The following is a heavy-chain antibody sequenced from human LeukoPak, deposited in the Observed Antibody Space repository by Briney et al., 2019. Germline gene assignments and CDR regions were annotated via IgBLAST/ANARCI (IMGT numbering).Heavy chain of an antibody. CDR1: GYTFISYD. CDR2: MNPNSGNT. J-gene: IGHJ5*02. CDR3: ARRTSKQTSTYYYGSGSRKYWFDP. D-gene: IGHD3-10*01. V-gene: IGHV1-8*01. Sequence: GASVKVSCKASGYTFISYDINWVRQATGQGLEWMGWMNPNSGNTGYAQKFQGRVTMTRNTSISTAYMELSSLRSEDTAVYYCARRTSKQTSTYYYGSGSRKYWFDPWGQGTLVTVSS.